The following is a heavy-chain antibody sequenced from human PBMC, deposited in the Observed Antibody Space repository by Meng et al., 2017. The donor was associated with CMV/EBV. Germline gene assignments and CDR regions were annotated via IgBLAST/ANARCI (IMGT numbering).Heavy chain of an antibody. V-gene: IGHV3-7*03. CDR1: GFTFSSYW. CDR3: ARVPYQLLPTYYDYGMDV. D-gene: IGHD2-15*01. CDR2: IKQDGSEK. J-gene: IGHJ6*02. Sequence: GSLKISRAASGFTFSSYWMSWVRQAPGKGLEWVANIKQDGSEKYYVDSVKGRFTISRDNAKNSLYLQMNSLRDEDTALYYCARVPYQLLPTYYDYGMDVWGQGTTVTVSS.